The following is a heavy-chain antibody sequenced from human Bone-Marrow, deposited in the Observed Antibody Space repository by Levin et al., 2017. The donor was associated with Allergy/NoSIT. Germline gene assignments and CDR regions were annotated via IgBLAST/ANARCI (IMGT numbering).Heavy chain of an antibody. J-gene: IGHJ4*02. CDR1: GFTFNSYG. D-gene: IGHD1-1*01. Sequence: GGSLRLSCAASGFTFNSYGMHWVRQAPGKGLEWVGVIWYDGSNKNYGDSVKGRFTISRDNSKNTLYLQMNSLRVEDTAVYYCARDGGGTDYRPGSGDYWGQGTLVTVSA. V-gene: IGHV3-33*01. CDR2: IWYDGSNK. CDR3: ARDGGGTDYRPGSGDY.